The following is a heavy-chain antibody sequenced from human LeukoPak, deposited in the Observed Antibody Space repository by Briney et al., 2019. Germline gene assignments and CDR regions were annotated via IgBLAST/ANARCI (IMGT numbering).Heavy chain of an antibody. J-gene: IGHJ3*02. V-gene: IGHV1-24*01. D-gene: IGHD4-17*01. Sequence: ASVRVSCKVSGYTLSDLAMHWVRQAPGKGLEWMGGLDPEDGEAIYAQPLQGRVTMTEDTSTDTAYMELSSLRSEDTAVYYCATRNFGDYGAFDIWGQGTMVTVSS. CDR2: LDPEDGEA. CDR3: ATRNFGDYGAFDI. CDR1: GYTLSDLA.